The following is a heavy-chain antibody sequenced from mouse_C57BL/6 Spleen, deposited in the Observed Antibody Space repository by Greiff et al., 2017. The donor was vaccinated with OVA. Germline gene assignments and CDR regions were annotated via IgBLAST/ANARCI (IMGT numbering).Heavy chain of an antibody. Sequence: EVQLVESGGDLVKPGGSLKLSCAASGFTFSSYGMSWVRQTPDKRLEWVATISSGGSYTYYPDSVKGRFTISRDNAKNTLYLQMSSLKSEDTAMYYCARHDIVTSYYAMDYWGQGTSVTVSS. J-gene: IGHJ4*01. D-gene: IGHD2-5*01. V-gene: IGHV5-6*01. CDR2: ISSGGSYT. CDR1: GFTFSSYG. CDR3: ARHDIVTSYYAMDY.